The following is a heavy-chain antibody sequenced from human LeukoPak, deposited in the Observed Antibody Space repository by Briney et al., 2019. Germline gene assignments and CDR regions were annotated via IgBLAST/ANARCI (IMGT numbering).Heavy chain of an antibody. CDR2: INAGNGNT. CDR1: GGTFYSYA. D-gene: IGHD4-17*01. CDR3: ARSYGDSVDY. V-gene: IGHV1-3*01. Sequence: ASVKVSCKASGGTFYSYAMHWVRQAPGQRLEWMGWINAGNGNTKYSQKFQGKVTITRDTSASTAYMELSSLRSEDTAVYYCARSYGDSVDYWGQGTLVTVSS. J-gene: IGHJ4*02.